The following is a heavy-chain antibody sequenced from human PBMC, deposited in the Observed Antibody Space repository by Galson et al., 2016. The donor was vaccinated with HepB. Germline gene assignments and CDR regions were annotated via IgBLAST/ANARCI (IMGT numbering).Heavy chain of an antibody. CDR3: AKRHEFCPPVGCSVDY. CDR1: GFIFRGYG. Sequence: SLRLSCAGSGFIFRGYGMHWVRQAPGKGLEWVAADSMDGRRKFYSDSVRGRFTISRDNSNNMLFLQVDSLRPDDPAVYYCAKRHEFCPPVGCSVDYWGQGTLVSVSS. CDR2: DSMDGRRK. J-gene: IGHJ4*02. V-gene: IGHV3-30*18. D-gene: IGHD3-10*02.